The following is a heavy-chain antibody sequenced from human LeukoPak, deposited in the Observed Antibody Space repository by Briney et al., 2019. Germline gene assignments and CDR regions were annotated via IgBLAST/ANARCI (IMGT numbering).Heavy chain of an antibody. Sequence: GGSLRLSCAASGFTFSNFAMTWVRQAPGKGLEWVSSIVGSSSTYYADSLKGRFTISRDNAKNSLYLQMNSLRAEDMAVYYCARIGAGSSRDYWGQGTLVTVSS. CDR2: IVGSSST. V-gene: IGHV3-21*01. D-gene: IGHD6-13*01. CDR1: GFTFSNFA. J-gene: IGHJ4*02. CDR3: ARIGAGSSRDY.